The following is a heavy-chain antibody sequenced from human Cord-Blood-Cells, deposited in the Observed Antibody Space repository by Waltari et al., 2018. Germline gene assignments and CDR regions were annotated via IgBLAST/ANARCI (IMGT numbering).Heavy chain of an antibody. J-gene: IGHJ3*02. V-gene: IGHV1-18*01. Sequence: QVQLVQSGAEGKKPGASVKVSCKASGHTFTSYGISWVRQAPGQGLEWMGWIWAYDGNATFAPKLQGAVTLTTDTSTSTAYMWLRGHGSDATAVYYCAGEFNWGRGAFDIWGQGTMVTVSS. CDR1: GHTFTSYG. CDR2: IWAYDGNA. CDR3: AGEFNWGRGAFDI. D-gene: IGHD7-27*01.